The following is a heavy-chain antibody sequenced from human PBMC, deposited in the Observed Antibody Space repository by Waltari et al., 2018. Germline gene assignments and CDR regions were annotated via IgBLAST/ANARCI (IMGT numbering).Heavy chain of an antibody. J-gene: IGHJ4*02. V-gene: IGHV3-9*01. CDR3: AKGGEVAGDY. D-gene: IGHD6-19*01. Sequence: EVQLVESGGGLVQPGRSVRLSCSASVFPFACYALHWVRQAPGKGLEWVSGISWNSGSIGYADSVKGRFTISRDNAKNSLYLQMNSLRAEDTALYYCAKGGEVAGDYWGQGTLVTVAS. CDR1: VFPFACYA. CDR2: ISWNSGSI.